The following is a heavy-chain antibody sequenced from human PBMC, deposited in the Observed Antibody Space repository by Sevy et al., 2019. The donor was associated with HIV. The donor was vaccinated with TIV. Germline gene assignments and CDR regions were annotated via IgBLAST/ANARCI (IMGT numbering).Heavy chain of an antibody. CDR1: GFSFTNAW. J-gene: IGHJ4*02. CDR2: IISKTDGGTR. CDR3: TAGVGTSDCDY. V-gene: IGHV3-15*01. Sequence: GGSLRLSCAASGFSFTNAWMSWVRQAPGKGLEWVGRIISKTDGGTRDFAAPVKGRFAISRDDSKSTFYLQMDSLKTEDTGVYYCTAGVGTSDCDYWGQGILVTVSS. D-gene: IGHD1-26*01.